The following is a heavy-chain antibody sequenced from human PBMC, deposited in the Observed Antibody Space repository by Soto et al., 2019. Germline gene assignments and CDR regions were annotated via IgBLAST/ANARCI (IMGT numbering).Heavy chain of an antibody. CDR3: ARWVSGNTYYDYIWGRYRHDYFAY. CDR1: GYTFTSYG. J-gene: IGHJ4*02. Sequence: ASVKVSCKASGYTFTSYGISWVRQAPGQGLEWMGWISAYNGNTNYAQKLQGRVTMTTDTSTSTAYMELRSLRSDDTAVYYCARWVSGNTYYDYIWGRYRHDYFAYWGQGTLVTVSS. CDR2: ISAYNGNT. D-gene: IGHD3-16*02. V-gene: IGHV1-18*01.